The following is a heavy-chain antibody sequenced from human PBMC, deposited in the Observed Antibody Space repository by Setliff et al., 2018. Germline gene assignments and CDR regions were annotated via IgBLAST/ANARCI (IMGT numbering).Heavy chain of an antibody. CDR3: VRDRWKVIVNRGDDAFDL. CDR2: IRSKAYGGTP. CDR1: GFTFDYYA. J-gene: IGHJ3*01. Sequence: PGGSLRLSCTASGFTFDYYAMSWVRQAPGKGLEWVGFIRSKAYGGTPEYAASVNGRFTISRDDSKSIAYLQLNSLKTEDTAVYYCVRDRWKVIVNRGDDAFDLWGQGAMVTVSS. V-gene: IGHV3-49*04. D-gene: IGHD3-22*01.